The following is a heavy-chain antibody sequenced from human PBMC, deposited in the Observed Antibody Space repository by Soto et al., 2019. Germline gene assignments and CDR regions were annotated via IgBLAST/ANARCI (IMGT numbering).Heavy chain of an antibody. J-gene: IGHJ4*02. D-gene: IGHD1-1*01. V-gene: IGHV3-11*06. Sequence: GGSLRLSCEVSGFTFSDYYISWIRQAPGKGLEWISYSSNSGTFSRYADSVKGRFSISRDNTKNLLYLQMNSLRAEDTDVYYCARSGDNYNRLDYGGQGTQVTVSS. CDR3: ARSGDNYNRLDY. CDR1: GFTFSDYY. CDR2: SSNSGTFS.